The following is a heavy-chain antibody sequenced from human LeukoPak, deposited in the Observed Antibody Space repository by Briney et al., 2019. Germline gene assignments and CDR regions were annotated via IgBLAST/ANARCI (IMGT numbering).Heavy chain of an antibody. CDR1: GFTFSSYA. V-gene: IGHV3-23*01. J-gene: IGHJ4*02. CDR2: ISGSGGST. D-gene: IGHD3-16*02. Sequence: GGSLRLSCAASGFTFSSYAMSWVRQAPGKGLEWVSAISGSGGSTYYADSVKGRFTISRDNSKNTLYLQMNSLRAEDTAVYYCAKESRIMITFGGVIVINYWGQGTLVTVSS. CDR3: AKESRIMITFGGVIVINY.